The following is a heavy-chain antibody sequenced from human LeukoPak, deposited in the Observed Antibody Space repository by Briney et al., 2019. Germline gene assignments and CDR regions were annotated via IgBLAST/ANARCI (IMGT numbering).Heavy chain of an antibody. CDR3: ARGRYGSGSYSYY. D-gene: IGHD3-10*01. CDR1: GGSFSGYY. J-gene: IGHJ4*02. Sequence: SETLSLTCAVYGGSFSGYYWSWIPQPPGKGLEWIGEINHSGSTNYNPSLKSRVTISVDTSKNQFSLKLSSVTAADTAVYYCARGRYGSGSYSYYWGQGTLVTVSS. CDR2: INHSGST. V-gene: IGHV4-34*01.